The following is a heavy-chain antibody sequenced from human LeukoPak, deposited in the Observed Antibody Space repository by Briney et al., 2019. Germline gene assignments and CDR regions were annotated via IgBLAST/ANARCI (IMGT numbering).Heavy chain of an antibody. Sequence: GGSLRLSCAASGFTFDDYAMHWVRQAPGKGLEWVSGISWNSGSIGYADSVKGRFTISRDNAKNSLYLQMNGLRAEDTALYYCAKGMGTVKGLPPGDKLDYGMDVWGQGTTVTVSS. J-gene: IGHJ6*02. CDR2: ISWNSGSI. CDR3: AKGMGTVKGLPPGDKLDYGMDV. D-gene: IGHD4-17*01. CDR1: GFTFDDYA. V-gene: IGHV3-9*01.